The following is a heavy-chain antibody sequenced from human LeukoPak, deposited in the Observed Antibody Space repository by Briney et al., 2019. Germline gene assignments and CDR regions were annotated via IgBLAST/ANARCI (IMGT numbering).Heavy chain of an antibody. V-gene: IGHV1-69*13. CDR3: ARGGGRDSGRENDY. CDR2: IIPIFGTA. D-gene: IGHD1-26*01. Sequence: SVKVSCKASGSTFISYAISWVRQAPGQGLEWMGGIIPIFGTANYAQKFQGRVTITADESTSTAYMELSSLRSEDTAVYYCARGGGRDSGRENDYWGQGTLVTVSS. J-gene: IGHJ4*02. CDR1: GSTFISYA.